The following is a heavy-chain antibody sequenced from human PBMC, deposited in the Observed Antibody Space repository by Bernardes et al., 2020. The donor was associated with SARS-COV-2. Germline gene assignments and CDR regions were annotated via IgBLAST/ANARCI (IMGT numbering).Heavy chain of an antibody. CDR3: ARDSARPTGNGNFDY. Sequence: GGSLRLSCAASGFTFSTYAMHWVRQAPGKGLEWVAVISNDGGDKYYADSVKGRFTISRDNLKNTLYVQMNGLSAEDTAVYYCARDSARPTGNGNFDYWGMGILVNVSS. CDR1: GFTFSTYA. CDR2: ISNDGGDK. V-gene: IGHV3-30*04. D-gene: IGHD1-26*01. J-gene: IGHJ4*02.